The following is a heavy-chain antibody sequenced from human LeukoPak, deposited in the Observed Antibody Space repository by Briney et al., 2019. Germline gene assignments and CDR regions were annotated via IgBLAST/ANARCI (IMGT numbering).Heavy chain of an antibody. V-gene: IGHV4-34*01. CDR1: GGSFSGYY. Sequence: SETLSLTCAVYGGSFSGYYWSWIRQPPGKGLEWIGEINHSGSTNYNPSLKSRVTISVDTSKNQFSLKLSSVTAADTAVYYCARVVRSGGRADYWGQGTLVTVSS. D-gene: IGHD2-15*01. J-gene: IGHJ4*02. CDR2: INHSGST. CDR3: ARVVRSGGRADY.